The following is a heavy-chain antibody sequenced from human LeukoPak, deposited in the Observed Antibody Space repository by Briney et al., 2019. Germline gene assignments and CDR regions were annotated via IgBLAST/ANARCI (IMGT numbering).Heavy chain of an antibody. CDR2: IYSGGNP. CDR1: GVNVSSDY. V-gene: IGHV3-53*04. J-gene: IGHJ4*02. CDR3: ANRMSF. D-gene: IGHD3-10*01. Sequence: GGSLRLSCAASGVNVSSDYMSWDRQAPGKGLEWVSLIYSGGNPYYADSVKGRFTIYRHNTKNTLYLQMTNLRTEDTAIYYCANRMSFGGPGTLVTASS.